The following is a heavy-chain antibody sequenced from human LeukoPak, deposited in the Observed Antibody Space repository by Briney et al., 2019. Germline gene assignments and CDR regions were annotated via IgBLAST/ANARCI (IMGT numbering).Heavy chain of an antibody. Sequence: GGSLRLSCAASGFTFSSYGMHWVRQAPGKGLEWVAFIRYDGSNKYYADSVKGRFTISRDNSKNTLYLQMNSLRAEDTAVYYCTTGLHCSGGSCYLLYYYYYYMDVWGKGTTVTISS. CDR2: IRYDGSNK. D-gene: IGHD2-15*01. CDR1: GFTFSSYG. V-gene: IGHV3-30*02. J-gene: IGHJ6*03. CDR3: TTGLHCSGGSCYLLYYYYYYMDV.